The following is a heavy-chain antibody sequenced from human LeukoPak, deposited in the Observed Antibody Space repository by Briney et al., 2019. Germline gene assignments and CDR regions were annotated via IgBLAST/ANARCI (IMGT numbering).Heavy chain of an antibody. Sequence: SVKVSCKASGGTFSSYAISWVRQAPGQGLEWMGRIIPILGTANYAQKSQGRVTITADKSTSTAYMELSSLRSEDTAVYYCARGPRRARIMITFGGVLDAFDIWGQGTMVTVSS. CDR1: GGTFSSYA. CDR2: IIPILGTA. J-gene: IGHJ3*02. D-gene: IGHD3-16*01. CDR3: ARGPRRARIMITFGGVLDAFDI. V-gene: IGHV1-69*04.